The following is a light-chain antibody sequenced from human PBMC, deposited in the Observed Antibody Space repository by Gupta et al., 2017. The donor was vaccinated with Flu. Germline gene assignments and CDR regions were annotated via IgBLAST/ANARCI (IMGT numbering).Light chain of an antibody. Sequence: QSALTQPRSVSGSPGPSVTVSCTGTSSDVGGYSYVSWYQQHPGRAPKLLIYYVSERPSGVPGRFAGSKSGTTASLTISGLQTDDEADYYCSSFAGSYTVVFGGGTRLTVL. CDR3: SSFAGSYTVV. J-gene: IGLJ3*02. CDR2: YVS. CDR1: SSDVGGYSY. V-gene: IGLV2-11*01.